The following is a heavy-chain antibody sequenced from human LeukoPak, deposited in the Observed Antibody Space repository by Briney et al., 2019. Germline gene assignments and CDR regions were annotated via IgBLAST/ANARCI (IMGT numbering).Heavy chain of an antibody. Sequence: GGSLRLSCAASGFTVSSNYMSWVRQAPGKGLEWVSVIYRGGSTYYADSVKGRFTISRDNSKNTLYLQMNSLRVEDTAVYYCARGGVTFGGVITYYFDYWGQGTLVSVSS. D-gene: IGHD3-16*02. CDR2: IYRGGST. J-gene: IGHJ4*02. V-gene: IGHV3-66*01. CDR1: GFTVSSNY. CDR3: ARGGVTFGGVITYYFDY.